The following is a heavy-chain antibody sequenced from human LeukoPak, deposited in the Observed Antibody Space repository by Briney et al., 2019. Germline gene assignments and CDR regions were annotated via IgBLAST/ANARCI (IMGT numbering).Heavy chain of an antibody. D-gene: IGHD2-2*01. Sequence: PSETLSLTCTVSGGSISSGSYYWSWIRQPAGKGLEWIGRIYTSGSTNYNPSLKSRVTISVDTSKNQFSLKLSSVTAADTAVYYCARSQYQLLKWNYYYYYMDVWGKGTTVTVSS. J-gene: IGHJ6*03. CDR3: ARSQYQLLKWNYYYYYMDV. CDR1: GGSISSGSYY. V-gene: IGHV4-61*02. CDR2: IYTSGST.